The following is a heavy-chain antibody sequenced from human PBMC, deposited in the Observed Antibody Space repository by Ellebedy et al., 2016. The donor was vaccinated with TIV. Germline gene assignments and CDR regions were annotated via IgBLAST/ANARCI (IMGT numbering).Heavy chain of an antibody. J-gene: IGHJ6*02. Sequence: ASVQVSCXASGYNFTGYYMHWVRQAPGQGLEWMGWINPNSGGTNYAQKFQGRVTMTRDTSISTAYMELSRLRSNDTAVYYCARRGPGSTSWLYGMDVWGQGTTVTVSS. CDR3: ARRGPGSTSWLYGMDV. V-gene: IGHV1-2*02. D-gene: IGHD2-2*01. CDR1: GYNFTGYY. CDR2: INPNSGGT.